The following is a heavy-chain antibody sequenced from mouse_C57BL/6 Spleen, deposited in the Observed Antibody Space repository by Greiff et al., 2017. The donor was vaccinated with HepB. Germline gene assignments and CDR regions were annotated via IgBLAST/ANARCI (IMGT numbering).Heavy chain of an antibody. CDR3: AMENIDSNYGGDY. D-gene: IGHD2-5*01. CDR2: IHPSDSDT. Sequence: QVHVKQPGAELVKPGASVKVSCKASGYTFTSYWMHWVKQRPGQGLEWIGRIHPSDSDTNYNQKFKGKATLTVDKSSSTAYMQLSSLTSEDSAVYYCAMENIDSNYGGDYWGQGTTLTVSS. V-gene: IGHV1-74*01. J-gene: IGHJ2*01. CDR1: GYTFTSYW.